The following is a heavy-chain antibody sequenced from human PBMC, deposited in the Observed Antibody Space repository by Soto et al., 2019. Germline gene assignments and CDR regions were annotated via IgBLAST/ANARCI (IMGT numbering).Heavy chain of an antibody. V-gene: IGHV3-33*01. CDR3: VRTPATDGYFDL. J-gene: IGHJ2*01. CDR2: IWYDGSKQ. CDR1: GFIFSSYG. Sequence: QVQLVESGGGVVQPGRSPRLSCAASGFIFSSYGMHWVRQPPGKGLAWVAAIWYDGSKQYYADSVKGRFTISRDNSKNTLDLQMDSLTAEDTAVYYCVRTPATDGYFDLWGRGTQVTVSS.